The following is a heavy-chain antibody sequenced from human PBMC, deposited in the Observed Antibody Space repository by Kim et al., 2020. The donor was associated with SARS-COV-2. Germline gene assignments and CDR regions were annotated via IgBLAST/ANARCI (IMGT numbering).Heavy chain of an antibody. V-gene: IGHV3-74*01. D-gene: IGHD1-26*01. J-gene: IGHJ5*02. CDR1: GFTFSSYW. CDR2: INSDGSST. Sequence: GGSLRLSCAASGFTFSSYWMHWVRQAPGKGLVWVSRINSDGSSTSYADSVKGRFTISRDNAKNTLYLQMNSLRAEDTAVYYCARGVGRRTEQNWFDPWGQGTLVTVSS. CDR3: ARGVGRRTEQNWFDP.